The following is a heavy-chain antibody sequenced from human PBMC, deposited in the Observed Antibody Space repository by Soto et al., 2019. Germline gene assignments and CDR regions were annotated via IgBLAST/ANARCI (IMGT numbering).Heavy chain of an antibody. Sequence: ASVKVSCKAPGFTFTSSAVQWVRQARGQRLEWIGWIVVGSGNTNYAQKFQERVTITRDMSTSTAYMELSSLRSEDTAVYYCAADRFWGPYYHYGMDVWAQGTTVTVSS. J-gene: IGHJ6*02. V-gene: IGHV1-58*01. CDR1: GFTFTSSA. CDR3: AADRFWGPYYHYGMDV. D-gene: IGHD3-16*01. CDR2: IVVGSGNT.